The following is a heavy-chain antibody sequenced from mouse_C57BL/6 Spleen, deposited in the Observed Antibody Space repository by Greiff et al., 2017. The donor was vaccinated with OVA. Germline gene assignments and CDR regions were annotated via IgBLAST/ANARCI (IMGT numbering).Heavy chain of an antibody. J-gene: IGHJ3*01. CDR2: IYPGDGDT. Sequence: QVQLQQSGAELVKPGASVKISCKASGYAFSSYWMNWVKQRPGKGLEWIGQIYPGDGDTNYNGKFKGKATLTADKSSSTAYMQLSSLTSEDSAVYFCARAGDYDGISWFAYWGQGTLVTVSA. V-gene: IGHV1-80*01. CDR3: ARAGDYDGISWFAY. CDR1: GYAFSSYW. D-gene: IGHD2-4*01.